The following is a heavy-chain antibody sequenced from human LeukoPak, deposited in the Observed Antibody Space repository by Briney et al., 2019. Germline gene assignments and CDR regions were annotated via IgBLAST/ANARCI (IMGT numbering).Heavy chain of an antibody. CDR3: AKVGAARGARFDP. V-gene: IGHV3-23*01. CDR2: ISGSGGST. CDR1: GFTFSSYA. D-gene: IGHD6-6*01. J-gene: IGHJ5*02. Sequence: GGSLRLSCAASGFTFSSYAMSWVRQAPGKGLEWVSAISGSGGSTYYADSVKGRFTISRDNSRDTLYLQMNSLRAEDTAVYYCAKVGAARGARFDPWGQGTLVTVSS.